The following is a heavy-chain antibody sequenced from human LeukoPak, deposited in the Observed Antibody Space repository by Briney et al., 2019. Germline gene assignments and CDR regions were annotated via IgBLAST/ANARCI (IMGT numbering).Heavy chain of an antibody. D-gene: IGHD1-26*01. CDR1: GFTFSSYS. V-gene: IGHV3-21*01. CDR3: ARDRVLGGSYAY. Sequence: PGGSLRLSCAASGFTFSSYSMNWVRQAPGKGLEWVSSISSSSSYIYYADSVKGRFTISRDNAKSSLYLQMNSLRAEDTAVYYCARDRVLGGSYAYWGQGTLVTVSS. CDR2: ISSSSSYI. J-gene: IGHJ4*02.